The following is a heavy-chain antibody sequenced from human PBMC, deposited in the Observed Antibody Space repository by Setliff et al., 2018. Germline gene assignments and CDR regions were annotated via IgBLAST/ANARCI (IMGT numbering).Heavy chain of an antibody. V-gene: IGHV4-61*02. CDR3: ARAAGYSSSWYHYYYGMDV. J-gene: IGHJ6*02. Sequence: LSLTCTVSGGSISSGSYYWSWIRQPAGKGLEWIGRIYTSGSTNYNPSLKSRVTISVDTSKNQFSLKLSSVTAADTAVYYCARAAGYSSSWYHYYYGMDVWGQGTTVTVSS. D-gene: IGHD6-13*01. CDR2: IYTSGST. CDR1: GGSISSGSYY.